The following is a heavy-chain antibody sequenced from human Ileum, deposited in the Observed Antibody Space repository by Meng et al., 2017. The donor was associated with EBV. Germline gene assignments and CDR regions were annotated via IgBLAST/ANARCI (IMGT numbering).Heavy chain of an antibody. V-gene: IGHV4-34*01. J-gene: IGHJ5*02. Sequence: QVQLQHGGEGLLKPSETLSPTCGVYGASFSNYYWTWIRQPPGKGLEWIGEISYTGTTKYNPSLKNRVTISLDTSNNQFSLNLNSVTAADTALYYCARYGTCGANSFYCFDPWGQGTLVTVSS. CDR3: ARYGTCGANSFYCFDP. CDR1: GASFSNYY. CDR2: ISYTGTT. D-gene: IGHD4-23*01.